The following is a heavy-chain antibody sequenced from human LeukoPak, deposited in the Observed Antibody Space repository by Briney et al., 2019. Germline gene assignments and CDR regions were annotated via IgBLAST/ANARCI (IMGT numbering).Heavy chain of an antibody. J-gene: IGHJ4*02. D-gene: IGHD5-24*01. CDR2: IYYSGSP. CDR1: GASVSSNSYY. CDR3: ARRKGRDGYNYYFDY. Sequence: SETLSLTCFVSGASVSSNSYYWGWIRQPPGKGLEWIGSIYYSGSPYYNPSLKSRVTISVDTSKNQFSPKLSSVTAADTAVYYCARRKGRDGYNYYFDYWGQGTLVTVSS. V-gene: IGHV4-39*01.